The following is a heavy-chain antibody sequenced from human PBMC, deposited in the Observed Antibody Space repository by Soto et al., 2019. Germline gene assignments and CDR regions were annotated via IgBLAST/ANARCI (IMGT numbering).Heavy chain of an antibody. CDR3: AKDKGYDSSGSPRDY. V-gene: IGHV3-23*01. CDR2: ISGSGGST. CDR1: GFTFTKYA. D-gene: IGHD3-22*01. Sequence: EVQLLESGGDLVQPGGSLRLSCAASGFTFTKYAMTWVRQAPGKGLEWVSAISGSGGSTYYADSVKGRFTISRDNSKNTLYLQMNSLRAEDTAVYYCAKDKGYDSSGSPRDYWGQGTLVTVSS. J-gene: IGHJ4*02.